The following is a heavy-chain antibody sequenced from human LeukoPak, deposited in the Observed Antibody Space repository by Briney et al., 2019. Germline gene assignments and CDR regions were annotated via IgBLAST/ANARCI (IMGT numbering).Heavy chain of an antibody. Sequence: GGSLRLSCAASGFTLSDYPMTWVRQAPGKGLQWVSLFDRGSLDTYYADSVRGRFTVSRDNDKNTLYLQMNNLRAEDTTVYYCARRGYESSGPKYYFDHWGQGILVTVSS. D-gene: IGHD3-22*01. J-gene: IGHJ4*02. CDR3: ARRGYESSGPKYYFDH. CDR2: FDRGSLDT. CDR1: GFTLSDYP. V-gene: IGHV3-23*01.